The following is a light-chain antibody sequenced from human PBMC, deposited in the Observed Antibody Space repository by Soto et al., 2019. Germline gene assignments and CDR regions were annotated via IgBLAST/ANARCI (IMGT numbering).Light chain of an antibody. CDR2: DDT. J-gene: IGLJ1*01. CDR3: QVCDDSSDHYV. Sequence: SYELTQPASVSVAPGQTASIACGGNKIGSKGVHWYQQKSGQAPVLVVYDDTDRPSGIPERFSGSKSGDPPTLTISSVEAGDEADYFCQVCDDSSDHYVFATGTKVTVL. CDR1: KIGSKG. V-gene: IGLV3-21*02.